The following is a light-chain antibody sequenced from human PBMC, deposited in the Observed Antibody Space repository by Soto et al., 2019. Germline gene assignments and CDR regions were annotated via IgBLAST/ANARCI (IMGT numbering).Light chain of an antibody. J-gene: IGLJ1*01. CDR1: SSDVGRYTY. V-gene: IGLV2-14*01. Sequence: QCVLTQPACVSGSPGESISIFCVGTSSDVGRYTYVSWYQQYPGKAPKLIIYDVYNRPSGVSNRFSWSKSGNTASLTISGLQAEDEADYFCTSYTSAGTLYVFGSGTKVTV. CDR3: TSYTSAGTLYV. CDR2: DVY.